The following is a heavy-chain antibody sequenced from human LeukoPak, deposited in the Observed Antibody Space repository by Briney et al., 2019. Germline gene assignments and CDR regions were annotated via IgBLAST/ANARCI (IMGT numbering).Heavy chain of an antibody. V-gene: IGHV3-33*06. D-gene: IGHD6-19*01. CDR3: AKDLYSSGWYYFDY. J-gene: IGHJ4*02. CDR1: GFTFSSYG. CDR2: IWYDGSNK. Sequence: GRSLRLSCAASGFTFSSYGMHWVRQAPGKGLEWVAVIWYDGSNKYYADSVKGRFTISRDNSKNTLYLQMNSLRAEDTAVYYCAKDLYSSGWYYFDYWGQGTLVTVSS.